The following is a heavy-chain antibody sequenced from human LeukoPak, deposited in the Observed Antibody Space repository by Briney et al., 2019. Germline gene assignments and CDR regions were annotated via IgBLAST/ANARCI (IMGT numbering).Heavy chain of an antibody. J-gene: IGHJ3*02. CDR3: ANHWAKSPENEAFDI. Sequence: ASVTVSCKASGYTFISYGIRWVRQAPGQGLEWMGWVSAYNGNTNYAPKLQGRVTITTDTSTSTAYMELRSLRSDDTAVYNCANHWAKSPENEAFDIWGQGTLVTVSS. CDR2: VSAYNGNT. V-gene: IGHV1-18*01. CDR1: GYTFISYG. D-gene: IGHD1-14*01.